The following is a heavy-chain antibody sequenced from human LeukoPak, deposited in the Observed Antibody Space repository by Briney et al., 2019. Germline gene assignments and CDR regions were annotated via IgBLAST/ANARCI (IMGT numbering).Heavy chain of an antibody. CDR1: GYSISSAYY. CDR3: ARSWRYDSSIPDAFDI. V-gene: IGHV4-38-2*01. Sequence: SETLSLTCAVSGYSISSAYYWGWIRQPPGKGLEWIGSIYPSGNTYYNPSLKSRVTMSLDTSKNQFSLKLSSVTAADPAIYYCARSWRYDSSIPDAFDIWGQGTMVTVSS. CDR2: IYPSGNT. D-gene: IGHD3-22*01. J-gene: IGHJ3*02.